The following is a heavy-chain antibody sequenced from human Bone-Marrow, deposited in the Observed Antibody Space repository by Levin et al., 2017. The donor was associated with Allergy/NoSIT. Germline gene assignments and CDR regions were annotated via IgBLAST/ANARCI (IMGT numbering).Heavy chain of an antibody. V-gene: IGHV4-38-2*02. D-gene: IGHD2-2*03. Sequence: SETLSLTCAVSGYSISSGYYWGWIRQPPGKGLEWIGSIYHSGSTYYNPSLKSRVTISVDTSKNQFSLKLSSVTAADTAVYYCARDLYGYCSSTSCYTQYNWFDPWGQGTLVTVSS. CDR1: GYSISSGYY. J-gene: IGHJ5*02. CDR3: ARDLYGYCSSTSCYTQYNWFDP. CDR2: IYHSGST.